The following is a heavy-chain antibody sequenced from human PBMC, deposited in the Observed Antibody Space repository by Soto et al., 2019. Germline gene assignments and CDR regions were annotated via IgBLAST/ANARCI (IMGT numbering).Heavy chain of an antibody. D-gene: IGHD5-18*01. J-gene: IGHJ6*02. V-gene: IGHV4-38-2*01. CDR2: IYRSGTT. CDR3: ARGERSYGLSVGRYYDGMDV. Sequence: SETLSLTCVVSNFSISSGYYWGWIRQSPGKVLEWIASIYRSGTTSYNPSLKSRVTISVDPSKNQVSLKMSSVTAAETAVYYCARGERSYGLSVGRYYDGMDVWGQVSTVTGSS. CDR1: NFSISSGYY.